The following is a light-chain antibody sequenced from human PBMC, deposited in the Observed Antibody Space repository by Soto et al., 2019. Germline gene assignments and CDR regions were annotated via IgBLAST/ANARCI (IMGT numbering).Light chain of an antibody. CDR1: SSDVGGYNY. V-gene: IGLV2-8*01. CDR2: EVN. J-gene: IGLJ2*01. Sequence: QSVLTQPPSASGSPGQSLTISCTGTSSDVGGYNYASWYQQHPGKAPKLMIYEVNKRPSGVPDHFSGSKSGNTASLTVSGLQAEDEADYYCSSYAGTNIVLFGGGTKLTVL. CDR3: SSYAGTNIVL.